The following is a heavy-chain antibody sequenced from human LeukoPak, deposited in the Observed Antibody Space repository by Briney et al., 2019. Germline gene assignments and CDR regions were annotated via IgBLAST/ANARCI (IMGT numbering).Heavy chain of an antibody. Sequence: SETLSLTCTVSGGSISSYYWSWIRQPPGKGLEWIGYIYYSGSTNYNPSLKSRVTISVDTSKNQFSLKLSSVTAADTAVYYCARYSYGDYGYYFDYWGQGTLVTASS. J-gene: IGHJ4*02. D-gene: IGHD4-17*01. CDR1: GGSISSYY. V-gene: IGHV4-59*01. CDR2: IYYSGST. CDR3: ARYSYGDYGYYFDY.